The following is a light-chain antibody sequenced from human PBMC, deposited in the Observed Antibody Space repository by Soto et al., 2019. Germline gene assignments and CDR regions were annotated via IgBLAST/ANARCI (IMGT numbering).Light chain of an antibody. V-gene: IGLV2-14*03. CDR2: DVN. CDR3: TSYTNINTHVI. J-gene: IGLJ2*01. Sequence: QSVLTQPASVSGSPGQSITISCTGTSSDVGGYNYVSWYQQHPGKAHKLIIYDVNDRPSGISNRFSGSKSGNTASLTISGLQTEDEADYYCTSYTNINTHVIFGGGTKVTVL. CDR1: SSDVGGYNY.